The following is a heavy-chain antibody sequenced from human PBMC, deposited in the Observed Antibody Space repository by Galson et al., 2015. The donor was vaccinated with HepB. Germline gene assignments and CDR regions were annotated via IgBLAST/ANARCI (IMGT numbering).Heavy chain of an antibody. CDR1: GFTFSSYG. J-gene: IGHJ4*02. CDR2: IWYDGSNK. Sequence: SLRLSCAASGFTFSSYGMHWVRQAPGKGLEWVAVIWYDGSNKYYADSVKGRFTISRDNSKNTLYLQMNSLRAEDTAVYYCAKETYCSSTSCFTDGVYYFDYWGQGTLVTVSS. CDR3: AKETYCSSTSCFTDGVYYFDY. V-gene: IGHV3-33*06. D-gene: IGHD2-2*01.